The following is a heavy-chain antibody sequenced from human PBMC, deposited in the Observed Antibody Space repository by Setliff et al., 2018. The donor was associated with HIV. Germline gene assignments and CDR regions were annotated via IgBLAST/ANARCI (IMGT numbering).Heavy chain of an antibody. CDR1: GGSISRGSYY. CDR2: IYTNGNT. J-gene: IGHJ4*02. CDR3: ARGDPFSDFDS. V-gene: IGHV4-61*02. D-gene: IGHD3-16*01. Sequence: SETLSLTCTVFGGSISRGSYYWSWIRQPAGKGLEWIGRIYTNGNTNYNPPLKSRVTVSADTSKNQFSLKLTSVTAAYTAVYYCARGDPFSDFDSWGQGTLVTVSS.